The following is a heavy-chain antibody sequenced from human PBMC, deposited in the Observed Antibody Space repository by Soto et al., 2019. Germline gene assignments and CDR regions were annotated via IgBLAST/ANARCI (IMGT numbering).Heavy chain of an antibody. CDR3: ARDFTDGTGGLDY. D-gene: IGHD1-1*01. CDR1: GGSISSGGYY. J-gene: IGHJ4*02. Sequence: SETLSLTCTVSGGSISSGGYYWSWIRQHPGKGLEWIGYIYYSGSTYYNPSLKSRVTISVDTSKNQFSLKLSSVTAADTAVYYCARDFTDGTGGLDYWGQGTMVTVYS. CDR2: IYYSGST. V-gene: IGHV4-31*03.